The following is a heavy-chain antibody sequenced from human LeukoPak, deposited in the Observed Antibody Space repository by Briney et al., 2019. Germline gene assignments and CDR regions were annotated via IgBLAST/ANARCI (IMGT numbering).Heavy chain of an antibody. CDR2: ISSSGSTI. J-gene: IGHJ2*01. Sequence: GGSLRLSCAASGFAFSSYEMNWVRQAPGKGLEWVSYISSSGSTIYYADSAKGRFTISRDNAKNSLYLQMDSQRAEDTGVYFCARSSDYFTYFGLWGRGSLVTVSS. D-gene: IGHD2/OR15-2a*01. CDR3: ARSSDYFTYFGL. V-gene: IGHV3-48*03. CDR1: GFAFSSYE.